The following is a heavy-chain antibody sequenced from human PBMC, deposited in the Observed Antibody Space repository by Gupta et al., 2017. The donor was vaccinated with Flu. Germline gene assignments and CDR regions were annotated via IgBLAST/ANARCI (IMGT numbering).Heavy chain of an antibody. CDR1: GLSFRTYG. Sequence: QERVVESGGGVVQPGRCLRLSCAASGLSFRTYGMHWVRQDPGKGLEWVAVISHDGSIYYHTDTLKCRFTINRDNSKNTLYLQMSSLRTEDTAVYYCAKDWSWNNNNFGMNVWGQGTTVTVSS. CDR3: AKDWSWNNNNFGMNV. D-gene: IGHD1-1*01. V-gene: IGHV3-30*18. J-gene: IGHJ6*02. CDR2: ISHDGSIY.